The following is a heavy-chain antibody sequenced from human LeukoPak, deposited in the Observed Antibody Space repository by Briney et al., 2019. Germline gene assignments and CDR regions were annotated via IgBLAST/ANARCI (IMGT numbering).Heavy chain of an antibody. D-gene: IGHD3-22*01. CDR2: ISSSSTI. CDR1: GFTFSSYS. Sequence: GGSLRLSCAASGFTFSSYSMNWVRQAPGKGLEWVSYISSSSTIYYADSVKGRFTISRDNAKNSLYLQMNSLRAEDTAVYYCARRYYYDSGGYSIYYYYYGMDVWGQGTTVTVSS. CDR3: ARRYYYDSGGYSIYYYYYGMDV. J-gene: IGHJ6*02. V-gene: IGHV3-48*04.